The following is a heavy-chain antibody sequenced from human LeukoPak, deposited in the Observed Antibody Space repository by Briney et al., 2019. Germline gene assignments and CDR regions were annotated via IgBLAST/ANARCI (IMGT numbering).Heavy chain of an antibody. Sequence: GGSLRLSCATSGFTFSSYSMNWVRQAPGKGLEWVSSISSSPSYIYSADSVKGRFTISRDNAKNSLYLQMNSLRAEDTAVYYCAKDGNNVLLWFGEFYWGQGTLVTVSS. CDR2: ISSSPSYI. D-gene: IGHD3-10*01. J-gene: IGHJ4*02. CDR1: GFTFSSYS. V-gene: IGHV3-21*04. CDR3: AKDGNNVLLWFGEFY.